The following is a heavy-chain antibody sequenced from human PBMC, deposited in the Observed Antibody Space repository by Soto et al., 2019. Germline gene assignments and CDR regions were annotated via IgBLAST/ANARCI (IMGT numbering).Heavy chain of an antibody. Sequence: EVQLVESGGGLVQPGRSLRLSCAASGFTFDDYAMHWVRQAPGKGLEWVSGISWNSGSIGYADSVKGRFTISRDNAKNSLYLQMNSLRAEDTALYYCAKETIKRGYSGYHFDYWGQGTLVTVSS. CDR2: ISWNSGSI. CDR3: AKETIKRGYSGYHFDY. D-gene: IGHD5-12*01. J-gene: IGHJ4*02. V-gene: IGHV3-9*01. CDR1: GFTFDDYA.